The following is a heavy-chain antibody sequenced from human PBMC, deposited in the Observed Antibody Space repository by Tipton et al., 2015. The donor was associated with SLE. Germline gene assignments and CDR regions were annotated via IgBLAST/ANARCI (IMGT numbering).Heavy chain of an antibody. D-gene: IGHD1-7*01. CDR1: GYSFSSNW. V-gene: IGHV5-51*01. Sequence: QLVQSGAEVKKPGESLKISCKGSGYSFSSNWIGWVRQMPGKGLEWMGIIYPGDSDTRYRPSFQGQVTISADKSISTAFLQWSALRASDTAMFYCARSPTGTTPPDYWGQGTLVTVAS. CDR2: IYPGDSDT. CDR3: ARSPTGTTPPDY. J-gene: IGHJ4*02.